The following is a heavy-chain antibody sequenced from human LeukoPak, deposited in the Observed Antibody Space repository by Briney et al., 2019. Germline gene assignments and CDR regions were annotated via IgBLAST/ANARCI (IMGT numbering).Heavy chain of an antibody. CDR3: ARLTVKYYDFWSGREYYYYYMDV. CDR1: GGSFSGYY. D-gene: IGHD3-3*01. V-gene: IGHV4-34*01. J-gene: IGHJ6*03. Sequence: SETLSLTCAVYGGSFSGYYWSWIRQPPGKGLEWIGEINHSGSTNYNPSLKSRVTISVDTSKNQFSLELSSVTAADTAVYYCARLTVKYYDFWSGREYYYYYMDVWGKGTTVTVSS. CDR2: INHSGST.